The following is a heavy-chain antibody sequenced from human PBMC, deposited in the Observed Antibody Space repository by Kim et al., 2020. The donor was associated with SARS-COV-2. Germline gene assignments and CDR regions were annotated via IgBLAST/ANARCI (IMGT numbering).Heavy chain of an antibody. CDR1: GYTFSSYD. D-gene: IGHD1-26*01. Sequence: ASVKVSCKASGYTFSSYDINWVRQATGQGLEWMGLMNPNSGNTGYAQKFQGRVTMTRNTSISTAYMELSSLRSEDTAVYYCARDSGSYYDSWFDPWGQGTLLSVSS. J-gene: IGHJ5*02. V-gene: IGHV1-8*02. CDR3: ARDSGSYYDSWFDP. CDR2: MNPNSGNT.